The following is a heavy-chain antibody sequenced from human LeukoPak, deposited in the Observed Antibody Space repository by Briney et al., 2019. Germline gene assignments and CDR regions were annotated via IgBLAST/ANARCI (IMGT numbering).Heavy chain of an antibody. CDR3: ARNIWGLDH. CDR1: GGSISNSY. Sequence: SETLSLTCTVSGGSISNSYWGWIRQPPGKALEWIGYIYYSGSTNYNPSLKSRVTISVDTSKNQFSLKLTSVTAADTAIYYCARNIWGLDHWGQGTLVTVTS. CDR2: IYYSGST. V-gene: IGHV4-59*01. D-gene: IGHD3-16*01. J-gene: IGHJ4*02.